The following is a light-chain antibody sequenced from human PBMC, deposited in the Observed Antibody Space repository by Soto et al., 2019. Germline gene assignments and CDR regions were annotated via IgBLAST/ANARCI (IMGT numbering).Light chain of an antibody. Sequence: QSVLTQPPSVSGAPGQRVTISCTGSNSNFGSGYDVNWYQQLPGTAPKLLIFGNNKRPSGVSDRFSGSKSGTSASLAITGLQAEDEATYYWQSYDTSLRGSGVFGGGTKLTVL. CDR1: NSNFGSGYD. CDR2: GNN. J-gene: IGLJ3*02. V-gene: IGLV1-40*01. CDR3: QSYDTSLRGSGV.